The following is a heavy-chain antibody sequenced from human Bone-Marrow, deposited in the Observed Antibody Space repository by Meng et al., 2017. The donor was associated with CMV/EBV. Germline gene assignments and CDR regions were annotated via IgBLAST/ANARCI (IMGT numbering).Heavy chain of an antibody. CDR3: AKKMCSGGSCYWGYVDL. V-gene: IGHV3-23*01. Sequence: FNFSSYAMSGVRQAPGKGLEWVSAISGSGGSTYYADSVKGRFTISRDNSKNTLYLQMNSLRAEDTAVYYCAKKMCSGGSCYWGYVDLWGRGTLVTVSS. CDR1: FNFSSYA. J-gene: IGHJ2*01. D-gene: IGHD2-15*01. CDR2: ISGSGGST.